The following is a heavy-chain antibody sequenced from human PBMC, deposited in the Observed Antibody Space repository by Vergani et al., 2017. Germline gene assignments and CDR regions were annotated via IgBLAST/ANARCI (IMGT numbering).Heavy chain of an antibody. J-gene: IGHJ4*02. V-gene: IGHV4-59*08. CDR3: ARGRAGAGPFDY. Sequence: QVQLQESGPGLVKPSETLSLTCTVSGGSISSYYWSWIRPPPGQGMEWFGYIYYSGSTNYNPSLKSRVTISVDTSKNQFSLKLCSVTAADTAVYYCARGRAGAGPFDYWGQGTLVTVSS. CDR1: GGSISSYY. CDR2: IYYSGST. D-gene: IGHD1-26*01.